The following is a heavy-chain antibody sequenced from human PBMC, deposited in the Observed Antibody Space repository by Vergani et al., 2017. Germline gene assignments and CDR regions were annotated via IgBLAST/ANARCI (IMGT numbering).Heavy chain of an antibody. CDR2: ISSSSSYI. J-gene: IGHJ6*03. V-gene: IGHV3-21*01. Sequence: EVQLVESGGGLVKPGGSLRLSCAASGFTFSSYSMNWVRQAPGKGLEWVSSISSSSSYIYYADSVKGRFTISRDNVKNSLYLQMNSLRAEDTAVYYCAREGGLMYSSSFLYYMAVWGKGTTVTVSS. CDR1: GFTFSSYS. CDR3: AREGGLMYSSSFLYYMAV. D-gene: IGHD6-6*01.